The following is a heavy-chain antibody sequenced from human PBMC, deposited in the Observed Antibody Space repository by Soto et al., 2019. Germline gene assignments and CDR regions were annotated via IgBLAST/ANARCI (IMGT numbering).Heavy chain of an antibody. CDR3: ARDYIGGNNFDY. Sequence: PSETLSLTCTVSGGSISSGDYYWSWIRQPPGKGLEWIGYIYYSGSTYYNPSLKSRVTISVDTSKNQFSLKLSSVTAADTAVYYCARDYIGGNNFDYWGQGTLVTVSS. CDR2: IYYSGST. CDR1: GGSISSGDYY. D-gene: IGHD2-15*01. V-gene: IGHV4-30-4*01. J-gene: IGHJ4*02.